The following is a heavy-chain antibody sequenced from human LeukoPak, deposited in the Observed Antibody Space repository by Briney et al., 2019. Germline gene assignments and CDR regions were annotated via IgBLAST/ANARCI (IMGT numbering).Heavy chain of an antibody. CDR1: GGSISSYY. CDR3: ASGGQITDFDY. J-gene: IGHJ4*02. Sequence: SETLSLTCTVSGGSISSYYWSWIRQPPGKGLEWIGFIYYSGSTNYNPSLKSRVTISLDTSKKQFSLKLRSVTAADTAVYYCASGGQITDFDYWGQGTLVTVSS. CDR2: IYYSGST. D-gene: IGHD3-16*01. V-gene: IGHV4-59*01.